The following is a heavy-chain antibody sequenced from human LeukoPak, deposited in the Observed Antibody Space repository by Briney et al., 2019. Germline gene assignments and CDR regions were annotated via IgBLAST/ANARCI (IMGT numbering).Heavy chain of an antibody. J-gene: IGHJ5*02. CDR3: ARSGYSDWFDP. D-gene: IGHD5-12*01. Sequence: SETLSLTCAGYGGSFSGYYWSWIRQPPGKGLEWIGEINHSGSTNYNPSLKSRVTISVDTSKNQFSLKLSSVTAADTAVYYCARSGYSDWFDPWGQGTLVTVSS. CDR1: GGSFSGYY. CDR2: INHSGST. V-gene: IGHV4-34*01.